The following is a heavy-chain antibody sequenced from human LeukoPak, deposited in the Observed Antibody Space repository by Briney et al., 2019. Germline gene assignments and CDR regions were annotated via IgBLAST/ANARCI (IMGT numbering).Heavy chain of an antibody. J-gene: IGHJ5*02. CDR2: INHSGST. CDR3: ARGVNQDCTNGVCYDNWFDP. V-gene: IGHV4-34*01. Sequence: SETLSLTCAVYGGSFSGYYWSWIRQPPGKGLEWIGEINHSGSTNYNPSLKSRVTISVDTSKNQFSLKLSSVTAADTAVYYCARGVNQDCTNGVCYDNWFDPWGQGTLVTVSS. D-gene: IGHD2-8*01. CDR1: GGSFSGYY.